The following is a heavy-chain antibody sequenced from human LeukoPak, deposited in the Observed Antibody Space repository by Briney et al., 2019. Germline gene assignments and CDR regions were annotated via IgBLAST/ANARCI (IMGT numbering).Heavy chain of an antibody. CDR2: IKQDGSEK. CDR1: GFTFSSYA. CDR3: ARKAVADY. Sequence: PGGSLRLSCAASGFTFSSYAMSWVRQAPGKGLEWVANIKQDGSEKYYVDSVKGRFTISRDNAKNSLYLQMNSLRAEDTAVYYCARKAVADYWGQGTLVTVSS. J-gene: IGHJ4*02. D-gene: IGHD6-13*01. V-gene: IGHV3-7*01.